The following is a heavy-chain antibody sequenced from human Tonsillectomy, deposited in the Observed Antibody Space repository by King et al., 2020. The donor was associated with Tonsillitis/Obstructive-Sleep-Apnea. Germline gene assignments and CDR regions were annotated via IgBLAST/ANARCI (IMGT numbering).Heavy chain of an antibody. J-gene: IGHJ5*02. D-gene: IGHD3-3*01. Sequence: VQLQESGPGLVKPSETLSLTCTVSGGSISSYYWSWIRQPPGKGLEWIGYIYYSGSTNYNPSLKSRVTISVDTSKNQFSLKLSSVTAADTAVYYCARGVEWLLFGANWFDPWGQGTLVTVSS. CDR1: GGSISSYY. V-gene: IGHV4-59*08. CDR2: IYYSGST. CDR3: ARGVEWLLFGANWFDP.